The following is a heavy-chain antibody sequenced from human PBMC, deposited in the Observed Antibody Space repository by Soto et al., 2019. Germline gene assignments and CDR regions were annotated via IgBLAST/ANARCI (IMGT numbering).Heavy chain of an antibody. J-gene: IGHJ4*02. CDR3: TKGRAAE. CDR1: GFSLITYA. CDR2: ISGSAGST. Sequence: EVPLLVSGGGLVQPGGSLRLSCAASGFSLITYAMSWVRQAPGKGLECVAVISGSAGSTYYADSVKGRFTISRDSSSKMLYLQMTSLRVEDKAVYYCTKGRAAERGQGALVTVSS. D-gene: IGHD6-25*01. V-gene: IGHV3-23*01.